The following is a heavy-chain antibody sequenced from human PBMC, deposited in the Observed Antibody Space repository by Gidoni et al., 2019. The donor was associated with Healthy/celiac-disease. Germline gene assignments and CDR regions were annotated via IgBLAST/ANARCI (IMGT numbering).Heavy chain of an antibody. D-gene: IGHD3-3*01. CDR3: AREGYDFWSGPGAFDI. J-gene: IGHJ3*02. V-gene: IGHV3-48*02. CDR2: ISSSSSTI. CDR1: GFPFISYS. Sequence: EVQLVESGGGLVQPGGSLRLSCAASGFPFISYSMHWVRQAPGKGLEWVSYISSSSSTIYYADSVKGRFTISRDNAKNALYLQMNSLRDEDTAVYYCAREGYDFWSGPGAFDIWGQGTMVTVSS.